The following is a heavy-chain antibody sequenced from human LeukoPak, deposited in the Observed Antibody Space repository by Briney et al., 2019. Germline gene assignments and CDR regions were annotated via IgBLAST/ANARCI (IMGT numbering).Heavy chain of an antibody. D-gene: IGHD2-15*01. V-gene: IGHV5-51*01. CDR1: GYSFTSYW. J-gene: IGHJ4*02. CDR2: IYPGDSDT. Sequence: GESLKISCKGSGYSFTSYWIGWVRQMPGKGLEWMGIIYPGDSDTRYSPSFQGQVTISADKFISTAYLQWSSLKASDTAMYYCVRRCSGGSCYTPHSFDYWGQGTLVTVSS. CDR3: VRRCSGGSCYTPHSFDY.